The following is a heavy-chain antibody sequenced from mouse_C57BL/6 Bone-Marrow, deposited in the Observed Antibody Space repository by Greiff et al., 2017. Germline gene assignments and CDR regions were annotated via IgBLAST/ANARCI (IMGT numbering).Heavy chain of an antibody. CDR1: GFTFSNYW. V-gene: IGHV6-3*01. J-gene: IGHJ2*01. CDR2: IRLKSDNYAT. CDR3: TIYYGYYHFDY. D-gene: IGHD2-3*01. Sequence: EVQRVASGGGLVQPGGSMKLSCVASGFTFSNYWMNWVRQSPETGLEWVAQIRLKSDNYATHYAESVKGRFTISRDDSKSSVYLQMNNLRAEDTGIYYCTIYYGYYHFDYWGQGTTLTVAS.